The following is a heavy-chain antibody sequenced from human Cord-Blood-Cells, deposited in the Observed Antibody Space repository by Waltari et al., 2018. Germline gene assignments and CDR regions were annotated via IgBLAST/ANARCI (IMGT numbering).Heavy chain of an antibody. D-gene: IGHD6-13*01. CDR3: ARLDPAAGDPGSYYFDY. CDR1: GYSFTSYW. J-gene: IGHJ4*02. Sequence: EVQLVQSGAEVKKPGESLKISCKGSGYSFTSYWIGWVRQMPGKGLEWMGIIYPGALDTRYSPSFKGQGTISADKSISTAYLQWSSLKASDTAMYYCARLDPAAGDPGSYYFDYWGQGTLVTVSS. CDR2: IYPGALDT. V-gene: IGHV5-51*03.